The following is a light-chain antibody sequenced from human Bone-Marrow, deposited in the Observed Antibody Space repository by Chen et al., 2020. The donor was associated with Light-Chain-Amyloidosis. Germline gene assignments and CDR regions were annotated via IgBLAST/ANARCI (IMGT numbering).Light chain of an antibody. CDR2: AVS. V-gene: IGLV2-14*01. CDR1: SGDVGTYNY. J-gene: IGLJ1*01. CDR3: SSFTSSSSYV. Sequence: QSALTQPASVSGSPGQSITISCTGTSGDVGTYNYVSWYQQHPGKAPKVMIYAVSNRPSGVSNRFSGSTSGNTAYLTISGLKAEDEADYYCSSFTSSSSYVFGPGTKVTVL.